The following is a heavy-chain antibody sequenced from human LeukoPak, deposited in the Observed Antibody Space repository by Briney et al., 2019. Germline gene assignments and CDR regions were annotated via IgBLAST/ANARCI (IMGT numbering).Heavy chain of an antibody. CDR1: GGSISSYY. D-gene: IGHD6-13*01. CDR3: ARWYSSSWYFSAFDI. CDR2: IYYSGST. J-gene: IGHJ3*02. V-gene: IGHV4-59*08. Sequence: PSETLSLTCTVSGGSISSYYWSWIRQPPGKGLEWIGYIYYSGSTNYHPSLKSRVTISVDTSKNQFSLKLSSVTAADTAVYYCARWYSSSWYFSAFDIWGQGTMVTVSS.